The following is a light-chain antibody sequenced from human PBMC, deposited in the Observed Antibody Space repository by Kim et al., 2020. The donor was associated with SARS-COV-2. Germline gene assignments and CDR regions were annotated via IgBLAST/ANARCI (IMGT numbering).Light chain of an antibody. CDR2: DAS. CDR1: QDIRNS. J-gene: IGKJ4*01. CDR3: QQIDNYLLS. Sequence: AFQLTQSPSSLSASVGDTVAITCRASQDIRNSLAWYQQKPGQPPKLLISDASTLEKGVPSRFSGSGSGTDFILIISRLQPEDFATYYCQQIDNYLLSFGGGTKVDIK. V-gene: IGKV1D-13*01.